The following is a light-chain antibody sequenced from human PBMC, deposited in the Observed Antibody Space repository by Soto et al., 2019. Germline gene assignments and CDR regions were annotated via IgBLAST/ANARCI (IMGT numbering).Light chain of an antibody. CDR1: SSDVGSYNL. V-gene: IGLV2-23*02. Sequence: QSVLTQPASVSGSPGQSITISCTGTSSDVGSYNLVSWYQQHPGKAPKFMIYEVTKRPSGVSNRFSGSKSGNTASLTISGLQAEDEADCYCCSYADSSTWVFGGGTKVTVL. CDR3: CSYADSSTWV. CDR2: EVT. J-gene: IGLJ3*02.